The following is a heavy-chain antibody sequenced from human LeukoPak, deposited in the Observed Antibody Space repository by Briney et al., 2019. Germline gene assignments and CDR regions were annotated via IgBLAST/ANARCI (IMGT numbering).Heavy chain of an antibody. CDR3: ARGTQQLVRRHWFDP. J-gene: IGHJ5*02. CDR1: GFTFSSYW. CDR2: IKQDGSEK. D-gene: IGHD6-13*01. V-gene: IGHV3-7*01. Sequence: PGGSLRLSCAASGFTFSSYWMSWVRQAPGKGLEWVANIKQDGSEKYYVDSVKGRLTISRDNAKNSLYLQMNSLRAEDTAVYYCARGTQQLVRRHWFDPWGQGTLVTVSS.